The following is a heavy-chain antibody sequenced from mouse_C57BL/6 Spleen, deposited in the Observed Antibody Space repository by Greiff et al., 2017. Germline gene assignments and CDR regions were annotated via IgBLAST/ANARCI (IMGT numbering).Heavy chain of an antibody. CDR1: GYTFTSYW. Sequence: QVQLQQPGAELVRPGSSVKLSCKASGYTFTSYWMHWVKQRPIQGLEWIGNIDPSDSETHYNQKFKDKATLTVDKSSSTAYMQLSSLTSEGSAVYYCARTNYDYDGGSFDYWGQGTTLTVSS. J-gene: IGHJ2*01. D-gene: IGHD2-4*01. CDR3: ARTNYDYDGGSFDY. CDR2: IDPSDSET. V-gene: IGHV1-52*01.